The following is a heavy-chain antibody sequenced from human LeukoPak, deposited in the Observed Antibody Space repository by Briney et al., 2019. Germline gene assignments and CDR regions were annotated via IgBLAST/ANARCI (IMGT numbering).Heavy chain of an antibody. CDR2: ITMNSVK. Sequence: GGSLRLSCVASGFTLSDYGMSWARQAPGEGLEWISYITMNSVKFYSDSVRGRFAVSIDNDKYSVYLKMNSLRDEDTAVYYCTRGRYQFLGPNHSWGQGSLVTASS. V-gene: IGHV3-48*02. J-gene: IGHJ4*02. D-gene: IGHD2/OR15-2a*01. CDR1: GFTLSDYG. CDR3: TRGRYQFLGPNHS.